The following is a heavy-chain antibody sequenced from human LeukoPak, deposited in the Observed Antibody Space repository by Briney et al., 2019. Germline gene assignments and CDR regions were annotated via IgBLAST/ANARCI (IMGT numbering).Heavy chain of an antibody. D-gene: IGHD1-26*01. Sequence: TSETLSLTCAVSDGSFSGYYWSWIRQPPGKGLEWIGEINNSGSTNYNPSLKSRVTISVDTSKKQFSLKLSSVTAADTAVYYCARQDSGTYLNPLDIWGQGTVVTVSS. V-gene: IGHV4-34*01. CDR1: DGSFSGYY. CDR3: ARQDSGTYLNPLDI. J-gene: IGHJ3*02. CDR2: INNSGST.